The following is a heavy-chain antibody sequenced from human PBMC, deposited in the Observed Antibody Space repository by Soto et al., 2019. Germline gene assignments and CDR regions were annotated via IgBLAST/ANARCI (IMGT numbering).Heavy chain of an antibody. V-gene: IGHV3-23*01. CDR1: GFTFSTYA. CDR2: ISGSGDST. CDR3: PKARTSGSSFDS. D-gene: IGHD5-12*01. J-gene: IGHJ4*02. Sequence: EVQLLESGGGLVQPGGSLRLSCAASGFTFSTYAMNWVRQAPGKGLEWVSGISGSGDSTYYADSVKGRFTVSRDNSKNTLYLQMTTLRGDDTAVFSCPKARTSGSSFDSWGQGTLVTVSP.